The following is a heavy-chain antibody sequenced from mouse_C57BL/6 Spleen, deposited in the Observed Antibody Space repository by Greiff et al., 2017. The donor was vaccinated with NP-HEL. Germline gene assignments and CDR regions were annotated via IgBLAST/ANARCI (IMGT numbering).Heavy chain of an antibody. Sequence: QVQLQQPGAELVKPGASVKLSCKASGYNFTSYWMHWVTQRPGQGLEWIGMLHPHRGSTNYNETFKSKATLTVDKSSSPAYMQLSSLTSEDSAVYYCARHGYDYWGQGTTLTVSS. J-gene: IGHJ2*01. CDR3: ARHGYDY. D-gene: IGHD1-1*01. CDR1: GYNFTSYW. CDR2: LHPHRGST. V-gene: IGHV1-64*01.